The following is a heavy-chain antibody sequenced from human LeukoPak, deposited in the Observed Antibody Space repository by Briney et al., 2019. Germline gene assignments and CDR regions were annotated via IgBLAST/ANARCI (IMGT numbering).Heavy chain of an antibody. J-gene: IGHJ4*02. Sequence: ETLSLTCTVSGDSISSYYWSWIRQPPGKGLEWIGYIYYSGSTNYNPSLKSRVTISVDTSKNQFSLKLSSVTAADTAVYYCARVGVTGTHFDYWGQGTLVTVSS. V-gene: IGHV4-59*01. CDR2: IYYSGST. CDR3: ARVGVTGTHFDY. CDR1: GDSISSYY. D-gene: IGHD1-7*01.